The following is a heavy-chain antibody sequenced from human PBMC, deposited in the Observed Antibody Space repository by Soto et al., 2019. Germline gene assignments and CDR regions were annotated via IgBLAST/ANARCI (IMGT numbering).Heavy chain of an antibody. CDR2: VKREIDGATT. CDR3: TTDPIRDY. Sequence: PGGPLGLSCAPPDSPLSKVSLTWVGQPPGKGLEWVGRVKREIDGATTDYAAPVKGRFRISRDDSKNTVYLQMNSLKTEDTAVYYCTTDPIRDYWGLGTLVTVSS. V-gene: IGHV3-15*07. CDR1: DSPLSKVS. D-gene: IGHD3-10*01. J-gene: IGHJ4*02.